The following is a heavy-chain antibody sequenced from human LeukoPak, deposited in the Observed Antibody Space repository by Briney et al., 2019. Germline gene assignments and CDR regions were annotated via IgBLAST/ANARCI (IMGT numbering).Heavy chain of an antibody. J-gene: IGHJ3*02. CDR2: INPNSGGT. Sequence: GASVKVSCKASGYTFTGYYMHWVRQAPGQGLEWMGWINPNSGGTNYAQKFQGRVTMTRDTSISTAYMELSRLRSDDTAVYYCARDVGYSSSWRARGAFDIWGQGTMVTVSS. CDR3: ARDVGYSSSWRARGAFDI. D-gene: IGHD6-13*01. V-gene: IGHV1-2*02. CDR1: GYTFTGYY.